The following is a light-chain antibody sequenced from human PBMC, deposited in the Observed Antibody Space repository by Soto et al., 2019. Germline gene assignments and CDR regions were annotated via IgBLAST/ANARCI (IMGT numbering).Light chain of an antibody. CDR1: SSDVGGYNY. Sequence: QSVLTQPASVSGSPGQSITISCTGTSSDVGGYNYVSWYQQHPGKAPKLMIYDVSNRPSGVSNRFSGSKSGNTASLTISGLPAEDEADYYCSSYTSSSTLHVFGTGTKLTVL. J-gene: IGLJ1*01. CDR3: SSYTSSSTLHV. CDR2: DVS. V-gene: IGLV2-14*01.